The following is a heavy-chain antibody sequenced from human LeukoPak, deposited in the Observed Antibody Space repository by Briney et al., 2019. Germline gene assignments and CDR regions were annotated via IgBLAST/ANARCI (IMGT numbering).Heavy chain of an antibody. V-gene: IGHV3-23*01. Sequence: GGSLRLSCAASGFTFSTYAMTWVRQAPGKGLEWVSGINSNGDEIYYADSVRGRFTISRDNSNNAPYLQMDSLRAEDTAVYYCANWIGSSSRDYWGQGTRVAVSS. CDR2: INSNGDEI. D-gene: IGHD6-6*01. CDR3: ANWIGSSSRDY. CDR1: GFTFSTYA. J-gene: IGHJ4*02.